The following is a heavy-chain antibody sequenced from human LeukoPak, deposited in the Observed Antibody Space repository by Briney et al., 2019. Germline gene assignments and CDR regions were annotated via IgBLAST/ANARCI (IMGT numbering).Heavy chain of an antibody. CDR2: IIPIFGTA. V-gene: IGHV1-69*13. Sequence: SVKVSCKASGGTFSSYAISWVRQAPGQGLEWMGGIIPIFGTANYAQKFQGRVTITADESTSTAYMELSSLRSEDTAVYYCARVDVAAVDAFDIWGQGTMVTVSS. J-gene: IGHJ3*02. CDR1: GGTFSSYA. CDR3: ARVDVAAVDAFDI. D-gene: IGHD6-13*01.